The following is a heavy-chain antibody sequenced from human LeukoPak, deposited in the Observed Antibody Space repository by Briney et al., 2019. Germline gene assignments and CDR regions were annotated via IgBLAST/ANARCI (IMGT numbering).Heavy chain of an antibody. CDR3: ARASPYYYDSSGFDY. V-gene: IGHV4-59*01. D-gene: IGHD3-22*01. J-gene: IGHJ4*02. CDR2: IYYSGST. CDR1: GGSFSDYY. Sequence: SETLSLTCAVYGGSFSDYYWSWIRQPPGKGLEWIGYIYYSGSTNYNPSLKSRVTISVDTSKNQFSLKLSSVTAADTAVYYCARASPYYYDSSGFDYWGQGTLVTVSS.